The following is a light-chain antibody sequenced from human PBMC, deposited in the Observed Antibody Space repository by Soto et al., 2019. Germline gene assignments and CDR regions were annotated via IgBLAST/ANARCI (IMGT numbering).Light chain of an antibody. CDR2: GAS. Sequence: EIVMTQSPATLSVSPGERATLTCRASQSVSSSLAWYQQKPGQAPRLLIYGASTRATGIPARFSGSRSGTEFTLTISSLEPEDFAVYYCQQRENWPLTFGGGTKVEIK. J-gene: IGKJ4*01. CDR1: QSVSSS. V-gene: IGKV3-15*01. CDR3: QQRENWPLT.